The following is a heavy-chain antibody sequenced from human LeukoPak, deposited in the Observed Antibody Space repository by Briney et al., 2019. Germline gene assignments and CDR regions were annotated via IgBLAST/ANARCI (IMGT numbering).Heavy chain of an antibody. V-gene: IGHV1-18*01. CDR2: ISAYNGNT. CDR3: ARMYSGSYYDWFDP. J-gene: IGHJ5*02. D-gene: IGHD1-26*01. CDR1: GYTFTSYG. Sequence: ASVKVSCKASGYTFTSYGISWVRQAPGQGLEWMGWISAYNGNTNYAQKLQGRVTMTTDTSTSTAYMELRSLRSDDTAVYYCARMYSGSYYDWFDPWGRGTLVTDSS.